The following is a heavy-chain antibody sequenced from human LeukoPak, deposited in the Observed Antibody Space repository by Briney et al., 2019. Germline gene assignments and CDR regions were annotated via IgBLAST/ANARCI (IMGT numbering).Heavy chain of an antibody. D-gene: IGHD6-13*01. Sequence: SETLSLTCTVSGGSISSSSYYWGWIRQPPGKGLEWIGSIYYSGSTYYNPSLKSRVTISIDTSKNQFSLKLRSVTAADTAVYYCARVDSSNWYDSRGYFDYWGQGTLVTVSS. CDR3: ARVDSSNWYDSRGYFDY. CDR1: GGSISSSSYY. CDR2: IYYSGST. V-gene: IGHV4-39*07. J-gene: IGHJ4*02.